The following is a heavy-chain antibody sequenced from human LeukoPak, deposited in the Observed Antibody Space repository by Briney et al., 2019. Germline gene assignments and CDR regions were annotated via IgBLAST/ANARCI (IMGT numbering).Heavy chain of an antibody. J-gene: IGHJ5*02. Sequence: GGSLRLFCAASGFTFSIYAMSWVRQAPGKGLEWVSAISGSGGSTYYADSVKGRFTISRDNSKNTLYLQMNSLRAEDTAVYYCAKDPRVTTGWFDPWGQGTLVTVSS. CDR3: AKDPRVTTGWFDP. CDR1: GFTFSIYA. CDR2: ISGSGGST. D-gene: IGHD4-17*01. V-gene: IGHV3-23*01.